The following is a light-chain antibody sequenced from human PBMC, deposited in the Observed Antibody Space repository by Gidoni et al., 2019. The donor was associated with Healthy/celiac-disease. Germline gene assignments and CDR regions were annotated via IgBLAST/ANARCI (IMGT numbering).Light chain of an antibody. CDR1: QSVSSY. CDR2: DAS. V-gene: IGKV3-11*01. CDR3: QKRSNWNGT. Sequence: IVFTQSPATLSLSPGEIATLSCRASQSVSSYLAWYQQKPGQAPRLLIYDASNRATGIQDRFSGSGSGTDFNITISSIEPEEFAVYDCQKRSNWNGTFGQGTKLEIK. J-gene: IGKJ2*01.